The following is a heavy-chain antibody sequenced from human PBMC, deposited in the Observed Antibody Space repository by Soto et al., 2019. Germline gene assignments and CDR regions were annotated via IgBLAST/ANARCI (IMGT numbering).Heavy chain of an antibody. CDR3: AKDKVEASRGGYDWGAFDI. D-gene: IGHD5-12*01. J-gene: IGHJ3*02. CDR2: ISGSGGST. Sequence: EVQLLESGGGLVQPGGSLRLSCAASGFTFSSYAMSWVRQAPGKGLEWVSAISGSGGSTYYADSVKGRFTISRDNSKNTPYLQMNSLRAEDTAVYYCAKDKVEASRGGYDWGAFDIWGQGTMVTVSS. CDR1: GFTFSSYA. V-gene: IGHV3-23*01.